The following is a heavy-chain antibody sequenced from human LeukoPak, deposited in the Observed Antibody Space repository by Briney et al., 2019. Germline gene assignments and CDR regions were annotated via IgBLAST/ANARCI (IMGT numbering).Heavy chain of an antibody. Sequence: SETLSLTCGVSGGSISGTNWWSWVRQPPGQGLEGIKEFPLAGQTNSTPSLYGRVSLSLDKATNQLSLHLSAVCAPDTATFFCARERGPFWPFVYSGQGALVIVSS. J-gene: IGHJ4*02. CDR3: ARERGPFWPFVY. V-gene: IGHV4/OR15-8*02. CDR1: GGSISGTNW. CDR2: FPLAGQT.